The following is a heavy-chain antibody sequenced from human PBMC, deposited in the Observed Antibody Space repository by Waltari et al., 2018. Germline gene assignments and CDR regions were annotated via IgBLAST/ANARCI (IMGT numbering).Heavy chain of an antibody. V-gene: IGHV3-30-3*02. CDR2: ISSDGTFK. J-gene: IGHJ3*02. Sequence: QVQLVESGGGVVQPGRSLRLSCAASGFTFSSYAVHWVRQAPGKGLEWVAVISSDGTFKYHADSVKGRFTISRDNPKNTLYLQMNSLRTEDTAVYYCAKASRGSGYDWDAFDIWGLGTMVTVSS. CDR3: AKASRGSGYDWDAFDI. D-gene: IGHD5-12*01. CDR1: GFTFSSYA.